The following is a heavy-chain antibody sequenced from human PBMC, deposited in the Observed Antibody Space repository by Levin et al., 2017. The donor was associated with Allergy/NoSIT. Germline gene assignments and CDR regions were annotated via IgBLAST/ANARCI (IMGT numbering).Heavy chain of an antibody. CDR2: IYPGDSDT. CDR3: VRPRRMALRYDAFDI. CDR1: GYTFPSYW. J-gene: IGHJ3*02. D-gene: IGHD3-16*02. V-gene: IGHV5-51*01. Sequence: GESLKISCKGSGYTFPSYWIGWVRQMPEKGLEWMGIIYPGDSDTRYSPSFQGQVTISVDKSISTAYLQWSSLKASDTAIYYCVRPRRMALRYDAFDIWGQRTMVTVSS.